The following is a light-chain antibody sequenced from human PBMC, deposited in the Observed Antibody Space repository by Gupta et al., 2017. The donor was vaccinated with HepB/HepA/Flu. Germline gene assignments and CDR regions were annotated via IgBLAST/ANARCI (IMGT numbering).Light chain of an antibody. CDR2: WAA. CDR3: QQYHSPPYT. Sequence: DIVVTQSPASLAVSLGERATINCKSSQSVLYSSNNKNYLAWYQQNPGQPPKLLIYWAATRESGVPDRFSGSGSGTDFTLTISSLQAEDVAVYYCQQYHSPPYTFGQGTKLEIK. J-gene: IGKJ2*01. V-gene: IGKV4-1*01. CDR1: QSVLYSSNNKNY.